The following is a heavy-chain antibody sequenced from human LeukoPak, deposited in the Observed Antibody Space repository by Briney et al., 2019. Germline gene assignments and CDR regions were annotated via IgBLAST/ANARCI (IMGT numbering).Heavy chain of an antibody. D-gene: IGHD6-19*01. CDR3: ARGTPSSSGWLYYGMDV. CDR1: GYTFTSYT. J-gene: IGHJ6*02. Sequence: ASVKVSCKASGYTFTSYTMHWVRQAPGQRLEWMGWINAGNGNTKSSQKFQGRVTITRDTSATTAYMELSSLRSEDTAVYYCARGTPSSSGWLYYGMDVWGQGTTVTVSS. V-gene: IGHV1-3*01. CDR2: INAGNGNT.